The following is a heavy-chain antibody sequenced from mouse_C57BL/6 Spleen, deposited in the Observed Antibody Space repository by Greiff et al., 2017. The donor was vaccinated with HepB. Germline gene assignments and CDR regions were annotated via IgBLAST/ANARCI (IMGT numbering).Heavy chain of an antibody. Sequence: VQLQHSVAELVRPGASVKLSCTASGFNIKNTYMHWVKQRPEQGLEWIGRIDPANGNTKYAPKFQGKATITADTSSNTAYLQLSSLTSEDTAIYYCARGYGSSYGGYYAMDYWGQGTSVTVSS. CDR1: GFNIKNTY. CDR3: ARGYGSSYGGYYAMDY. D-gene: IGHD1-1*01. CDR2: IDPANGNT. J-gene: IGHJ4*01. V-gene: IGHV14-3*01.